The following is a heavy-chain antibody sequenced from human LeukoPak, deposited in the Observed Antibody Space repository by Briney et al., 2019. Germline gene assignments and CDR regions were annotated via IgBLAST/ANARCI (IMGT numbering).Heavy chain of an antibody. CDR2: IHYSGST. CDR1: GGSFSGYY. Sequence: PSETLSLTCAVYGGSFSGYYWSWIRQPPGKGLEWIGSIHYSGSTNYNPSLKSRVTISVDTSKNQFSLKLSSVTAADTAVYYCASNNHRDGYSYGDYYFDYWGQGTLVTVSS. CDR3: ASNNHRDGYSYGDYYFDY. D-gene: IGHD5-18*01. V-gene: IGHV4-34*01. J-gene: IGHJ4*02.